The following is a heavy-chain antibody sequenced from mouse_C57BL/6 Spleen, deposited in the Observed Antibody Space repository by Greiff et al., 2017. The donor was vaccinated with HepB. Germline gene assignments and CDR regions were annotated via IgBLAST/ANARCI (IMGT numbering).Heavy chain of an antibody. CDR2: INPNNGGT. D-gene: IGHD2-4*01. J-gene: IGHJ1*03. V-gene: IGHV1-18*01. Sequence: EVQLQQSGPELVKPGASVKIPCKASGYTFTDYNMDWVKQSHGKSLEWIGDINPNNGGTIYNQKFKGKATLTVDKSSSTAYMELRSLTSEDTAVYYCARARIYYDYDSPRHFDVWGTGTTVTVSS. CDR1: GYTFTDYN. CDR3: ARARIYYDYDSPRHFDV.